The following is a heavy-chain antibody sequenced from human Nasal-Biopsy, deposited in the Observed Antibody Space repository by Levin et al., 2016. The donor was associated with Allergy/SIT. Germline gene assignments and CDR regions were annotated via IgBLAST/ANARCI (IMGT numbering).Heavy chain of an antibody. CDR3: VRHRRWVQFPDY. CDR1: GYSFTNYR. D-gene: IGHD5-24*01. V-gene: IGHV5-51*01. Sequence: GESLKISCETSGYSFTNYRIAWVRQMPGKGLEWMGTIYPGDSDTRYSPSFQGQVTISADKSISTAYLRWSSLKASDTAMYYCVRHRRWVQFPDYWGQGTLVTVSS. CDR2: IYPGDSDT. J-gene: IGHJ4*02.